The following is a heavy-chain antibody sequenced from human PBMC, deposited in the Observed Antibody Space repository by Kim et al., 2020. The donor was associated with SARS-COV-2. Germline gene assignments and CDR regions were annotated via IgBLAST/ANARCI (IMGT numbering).Heavy chain of an antibody. V-gene: IGHV3-33*01. Sequence: GGSLRLSCAASGFNFRTYGMSWVRQAPGKGLEWVAVIWYDGSHTYYADSVKGRFTISRDNSKDKLYLQMNSLRAEDTAVYYCASDAKLDYTYWTGFRAGGLFDYWGQGTLVTVTS. J-gene: IGHJ4*02. D-gene: IGHD2-8*02. CDR3: ASDAKLDYTYWTGFRAGGLFDY. CDR2: IWYDGSHT. CDR1: GFNFRTYG.